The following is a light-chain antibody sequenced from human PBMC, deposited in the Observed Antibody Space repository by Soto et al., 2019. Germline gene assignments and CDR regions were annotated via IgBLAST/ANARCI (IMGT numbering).Light chain of an antibody. V-gene: IGKV3-15*01. CDR1: QSVSSN. J-gene: IGKJ1*01. CDR2: GAS. Sequence: IVMSQSPSTLSVPPGERATLSCRPSQSVSSNLAWYQQKPGQAPRLLIYGASTRATGIPARFSGSGSGTEFTLTISSLQSEDFAVYYCQQYNNWPPVTFGQGTKVDIK. CDR3: QQYNNWPPVT.